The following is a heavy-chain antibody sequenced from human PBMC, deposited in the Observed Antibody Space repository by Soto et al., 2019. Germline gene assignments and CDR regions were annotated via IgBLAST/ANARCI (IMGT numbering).Heavy chain of an antibody. CDR2: INADNGNT. V-gene: IGHV1-3*01. J-gene: IGHJ4*02. CDR1: GYTFTSHA. CDR3: VRDSPIGSTFSGYDGIDY. D-gene: IGHD5-12*01. Sequence: GASVKVSCKASGYTFTSHAMHWVRQAPGQRLEWMGWINADNGNTNYAQKFQGRVTITADKSTGTAYMELNSLRSEDTAVYYCVRDSPIGSTFSGYDGIDYWGQGTLVTVSS.